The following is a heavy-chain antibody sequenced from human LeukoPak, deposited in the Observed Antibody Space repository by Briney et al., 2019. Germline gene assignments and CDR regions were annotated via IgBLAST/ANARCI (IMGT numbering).Heavy chain of an antibody. J-gene: IGHJ4*02. CDR3: TRDTYGGDY. Sequence: SETLSLTCTVSGGSISTYYWSWIRQPPGKGLEWIGYIYHSGSTNYNPSLKSRVTISVDTSKNQISLKLSSVTAADTAVYYCTRDTYGGDYWGQGTLVTVSS. CDR1: GGSISTYY. D-gene: IGHD4-23*01. CDR2: IYHSGST. V-gene: IGHV4-59*01.